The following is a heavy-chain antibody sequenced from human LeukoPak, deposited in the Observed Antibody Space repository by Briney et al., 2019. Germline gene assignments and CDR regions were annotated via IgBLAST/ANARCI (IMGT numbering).Heavy chain of an antibody. V-gene: IGHV1-24*01. CDR2: FDPEDGET. CDR3: ATSTRYCSSTSCGNWFDP. CDR1: GYTLTELS. J-gene: IGHJ5*02. Sequence: ASVKVSCKVSGYTLTELSMHWVRQAPGKGLEWMGGFDPEDGETIYAQKFQGRVTMTEDTSTGTAYMELSSLRSEDTAVYYCATSTRYCSSTSCGNWFDPWGQGTLVTVSS. D-gene: IGHD2-2*01.